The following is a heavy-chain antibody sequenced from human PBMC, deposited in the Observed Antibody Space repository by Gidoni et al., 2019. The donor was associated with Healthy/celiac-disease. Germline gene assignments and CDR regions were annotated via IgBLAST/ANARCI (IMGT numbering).Heavy chain of an antibody. CDR2: IRGSGGST. D-gene: IGHD3-10*01. J-gene: IGHJ4*02. CDR3: AKENTMVRGVITRFDY. V-gene: IGHV3-23*04. Sequence: EVQLVEYGGGLVQPGGSLRLSCAASGFTFRSYAMSWVRQAPGKGLEWVSAIRGSGGSTYDADSVKGRFTISRDNSKNTLYLQMNSLRAEDTAVYYCAKENTMVRGVITRFDYWGQGTLVTVSS. CDR1: GFTFRSYA.